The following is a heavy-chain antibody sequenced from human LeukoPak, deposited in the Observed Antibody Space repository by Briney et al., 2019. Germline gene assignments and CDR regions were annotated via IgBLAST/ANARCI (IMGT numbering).Heavy chain of an antibody. CDR3: AKVGYRAHSGYDYYFYYFDY. Sequence: GGSLRLSCAASGFTFSSYAMSWVRQAPGKGLEWVSAISGSGGSTYYAGSVKGRFTISRDNSKNTLYLQMNSLRAEDTAVYYCAKVGYRAHSGYDYYFYYFDYWGQGTLVTVSS. CDR1: GFTFSSYA. J-gene: IGHJ4*02. D-gene: IGHD5-12*01. CDR2: ISGSGGST. V-gene: IGHV3-23*01.